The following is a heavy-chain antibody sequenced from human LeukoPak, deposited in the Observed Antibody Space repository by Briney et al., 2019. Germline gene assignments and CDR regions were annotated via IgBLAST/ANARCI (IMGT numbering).Heavy chain of an antibody. CDR2: MSEDGNEI. CDR1: GYIFSDFS. Sequence: GGSLKLSCTVSGYIFSDFSMSWVRQAPGNGLEWVAKMSEDGNEIFYVDSVKGRFTISRDNTKKSLYLQLNSLRPEDSAVYYCARPRGCGSARCNNFDYWGQGTLVTVSS. D-gene: IGHD2-2*01. J-gene: IGHJ4*02. V-gene: IGHV3-7*01. CDR3: ARPRGCGSARCNNFDY.